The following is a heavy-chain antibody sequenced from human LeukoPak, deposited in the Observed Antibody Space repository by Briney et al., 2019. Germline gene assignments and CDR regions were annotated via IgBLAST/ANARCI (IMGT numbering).Heavy chain of an antibody. CDR1: GFTFSSYG. J-gene: IGHJ5*02. CDR2: ISGGSDST. D-gene: IGHD3-10*01. CDR3: SNGFFRGVTQNWFDH. Sequence: GWSLRPSCAASGFTFSSYGMSWVRLAPGKGLEWGSAISGGSDSTYYADSVQGRFTISSVNAKNSMYLQMNRLRGEDVALYACSNGFFRGVTQNWFDHWGQGTLVTVSS. V-gene: IGHV3-23*01.